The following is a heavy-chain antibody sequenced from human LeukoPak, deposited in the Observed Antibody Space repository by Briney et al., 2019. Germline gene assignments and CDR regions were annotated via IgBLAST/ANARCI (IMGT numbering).Heavy chain of an antibody. CDR2: ISAYNGHT. CDR3: ARGWILWFGDPGGD. D-gene: IGHD3-10*01. Sequence: GASVKVSCKASGYTFTGYGISWVRQAPGQGLEWMGWISAYNGHTNYAQKLQGRVTMTTDTSTSTAYMELRSLRSDDTAVYYCARGWILWFGDPGGDWGQGTLVTVSS. V-gene: IGHV1-18*01. CDR1: GYTFTGYG. J-gene: IGHJ4*02.